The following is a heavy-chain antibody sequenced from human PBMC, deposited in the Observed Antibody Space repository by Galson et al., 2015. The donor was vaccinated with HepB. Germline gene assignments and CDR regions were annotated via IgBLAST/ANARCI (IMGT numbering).Heavy chain of an antibody. D-gene: IGHD3-22*01. CDR2: IIPIFGTA. CDR3: AWGGYDSSGFHY. J-gene: IGHJ4*02. Sequence: SVKVSCKASGGTFSSYAISWVRQAPGQGLEWMGGIIPIFGTANYAQKFQGRVTITADESTSTAYMELSSLRSEDTAVYYCAWGGYDSSGFHYWGQGTLVTVSS. CDR1: GGTFSSYA. V-gene: IGHV1-69*13.